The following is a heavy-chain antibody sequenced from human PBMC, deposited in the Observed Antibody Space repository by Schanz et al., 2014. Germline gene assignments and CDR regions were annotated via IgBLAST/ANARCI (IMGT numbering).Heavy chain of an antibody. CDR1: GFSFRKSA. J-gene: IGHJ4*02. CDR3: AKDGIMVQCVNWLRYFHS. Sequence: EVQLLDSGGGLVQPGGSLRLSCAASGFSFRKSAMSWVRQAPGKGLEWVSALTGSGTTTYYADSVKGRFTSSRDNAKNSLYLQVNRLRAEDTAVYYCAKDGIMVQCVNWLRYFHSWGQGTLXTVSS. CDR2: LTGSGTTT. V-gene: IGHV3-23*01. D-gene: IGHD3-10*01.